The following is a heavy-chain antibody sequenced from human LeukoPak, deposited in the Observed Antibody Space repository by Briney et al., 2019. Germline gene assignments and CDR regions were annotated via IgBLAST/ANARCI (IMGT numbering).Heavy chain of an antibody. D-gene: IGHD3-9*01. Sequence: GGSLRLSCAASGFTFSSYAVSWVRQAPGKGLEWVSAISGSGGSTYYADSVKGRFTISRDNSKNTLYLQMNSLRAEDTAVYYCAKDDSDYDILTGYSPYFDYWGQGTLVTVSS. V-gene: IGHV3-23*01. CDR1: GFTFSSYA. CDR2: ISGSGGST. CDR3: AKDDSDYDILTGYSPYFDY. J-gene: IGHJ4*02.